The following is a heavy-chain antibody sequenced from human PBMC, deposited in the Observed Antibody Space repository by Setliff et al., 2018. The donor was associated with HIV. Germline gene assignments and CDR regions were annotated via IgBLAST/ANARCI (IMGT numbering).Heavy chain of an antibody. CDR2: INHFGST. CDR3: ARFPRDYGDENYFDT. CDR1: GGSFSDYF. V-gene: IGHV4-34*01. J-gene: IGHJ5*02. D-gene: IGHD4-17*01. Sequence: SETLSLTCAVYGGSFSDYFWTWIRQPPGKGLEWIGDINHFGSTNYNPSLKSRVTISVDTSKNEFSLKLSAVTAADTAIYYRARFPRDYGDENYFDTWGQGTLVTVSS.